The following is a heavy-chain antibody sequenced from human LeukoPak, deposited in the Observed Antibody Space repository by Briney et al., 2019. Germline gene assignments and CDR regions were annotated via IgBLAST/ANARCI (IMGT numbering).Heavy chain of an antibody. J-gene: IGHJ6*03. CDR1: GYTFTSYY. V-gene: IGHV1-46*01. D-gene: IGHD2-2*01. CDR2: INPSGGST. CDR3: ARDGRPAAPGGFSFYYYMDV. Sequence: GASVKVSCKASGYTFTSYYMQWVRQAPGQGLEWMGIINPSGGSTSYAQKFQGRVTMTRDTSTSTVYMELSSLRSEDTAVYYCARDGRPAAPGGFSFYYYMDVWGKGTTVTVSS.